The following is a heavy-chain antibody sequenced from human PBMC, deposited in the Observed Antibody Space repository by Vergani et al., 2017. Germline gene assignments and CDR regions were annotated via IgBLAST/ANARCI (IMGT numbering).Heavy chain of an antibody. CDR1: GFPLSNCG. CDR2: IGKDGINT. Sequence: QVHLVESAGGVVQPGGSLRLSCAASGFPLSNCGMHWIRQAPGKGLEWLAYIGKDGINTRYRDAVKGRFTVSRENSKDIMYLQMDSLRSEDTALYDCAKYVRDSTDGLPDSWGPGTLVTVSS. D-gene: IGHD2-21*02. J-gene: IGHJ4*02. V-gene: IGHV3-30*02. CDR3: AKYVRDSTDGLPDS.